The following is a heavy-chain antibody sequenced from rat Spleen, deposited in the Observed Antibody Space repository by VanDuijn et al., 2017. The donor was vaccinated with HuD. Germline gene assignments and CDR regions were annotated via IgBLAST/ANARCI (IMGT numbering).Heavy chain of an antibody. J-gene: IGHJ2*01. D-gene: IGHD1-4*01. V-gene: IGHV5-25*01. CDR3: ALNHGYTH. CDR2: ISNDGGNA. Sequence: EVQLVESGGGSVQPGRSMKLSCAASGINFSNYYMAWVRQAPTKGLEWVASISNDGGNAYYRDSVKGRFTISRDNAKNTVYLQMNSLRSEDTATYYCALNHGYTHWGQGVMVTVSS. CDR1: GINFSNYY.